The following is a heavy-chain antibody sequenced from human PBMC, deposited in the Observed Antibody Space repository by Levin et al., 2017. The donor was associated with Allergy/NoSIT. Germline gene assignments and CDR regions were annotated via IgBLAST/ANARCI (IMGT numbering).Heavy chain of an antibody. CDR1: GDSVNSDTYY. J-gene: IGHJ3*02. V-gene: IGHV4-61*01. CDR2: IYYTGAT. Sequence: SQTLSLTCTVSGDSVNSDTYYWSWIWQPPGQGLEWIGYIYYTGATNYNPSLESRVTISLDTSKNQFSLKLTSVTAADTAMYYCARYSNWEAFDSWGQGILVTVSS. D-gene: IGHD1-26*01. CDR3: ARYSNWEAFDS.